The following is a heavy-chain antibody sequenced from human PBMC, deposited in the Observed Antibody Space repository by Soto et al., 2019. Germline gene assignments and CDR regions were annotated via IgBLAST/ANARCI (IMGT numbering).Heavy chain of an antibody. V-gene: IGHV3-23*01. Sequence: EVQLLESGGSLVQPGGSLRLSCAASGFTFSSYVMSWVRQAPGKGLEWVSTISGSGASIYDADSVKGRFTISRDNSKNTVYLQMNSLRAEDTAVYYCAKDGLGSCTGGTCYGSDYWGQGTLVTVSS. J-gene: IGHJ4*02. CDR1: GFTFSSYV. CDR3: AKDGLGSCTGGTCYGSDY. CDR2: ISGSGASI. D-gene: IGHD2-15*01.